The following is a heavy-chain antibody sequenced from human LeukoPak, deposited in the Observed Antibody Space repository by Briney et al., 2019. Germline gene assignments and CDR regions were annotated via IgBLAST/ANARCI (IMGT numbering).Heavy chain of an antibody. Sequence: GGSLRLSCAASGFTFSSYSMNWVRHAPGKGLEWVPSISSSSSYIYYADSVKGRFTISRDNAKNSLYLQMNSLRAEDTAVYYCARDARRLSADTAKPAYSHHDYWGQGTLVTVSS. V-gene: IGHV3-21*01. J-gene: IGHJ4*02. CDR3: ARDARRLSADTAKPAYSHHDY. CDR2: ISSSSSYI. D-gene: IGHD5-18*01. CDR1: GFTFSSYS.